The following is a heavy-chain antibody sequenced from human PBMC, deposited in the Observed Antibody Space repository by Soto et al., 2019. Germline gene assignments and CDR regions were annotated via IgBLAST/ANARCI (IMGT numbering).Heavy chain of an antibody. CDR3: ARGLYYYDSSGYYSP. J-gene: IGHJ5*02. Sequence: GGSLRLSCAASGFTFSSYSMNWVRQAPGRGLEWVSSISSSSSYIYYADSVKGRFTISRDNAKNSLYLQMNSLRAEDTAVYYCARGLYYYDSSGYYSPWGQGTLVTVSS. CDR1: GFTFSSYS. CDR2: ISSSSSYI. D-gene: IGHD3-22*01. V-gene: IGHV3-21*01.